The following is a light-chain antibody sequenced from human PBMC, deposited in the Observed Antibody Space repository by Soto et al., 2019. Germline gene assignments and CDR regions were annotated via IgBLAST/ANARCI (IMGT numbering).Light chain of an antibody. CDR2: GTS. CDR1: QSVSISY. CDR3: HQYGSLPQT. Sequence: EIVMTQSPATLSVSPGERATLSCRASQSVSISYLVWYQQRPGQAPRLLIFGTSNRATGTPDRFSGSGSGTDFTLTISRLEPEDSAVYYCHQYGSLPQTFGQGTKVDIK. J-gene: IGKJ1*01. V-gene: IGKV3-20*01.